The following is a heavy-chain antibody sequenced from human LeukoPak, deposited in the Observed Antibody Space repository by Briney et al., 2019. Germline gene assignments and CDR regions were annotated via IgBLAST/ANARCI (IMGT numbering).Heavy chain of an antibody. V-gene: IGHV4-39*07. CDR3: ARERGSASELPRDFDY. D-gene: IGHD3-16*01. CDR1: GGSISSSSYY. CDR2: IYYSGST. Sequence: TASETLSLTCTVSGGSISSSSYYWGWIRQLPGKGLEWIGSIYYSGSTYYNPSLKSRVTISVDTSKNQFSLKLSSVTAADTAVYYCARERGSASELPRDFDYWGQGTLVTVSS. J-gene: IGHJ4*02.